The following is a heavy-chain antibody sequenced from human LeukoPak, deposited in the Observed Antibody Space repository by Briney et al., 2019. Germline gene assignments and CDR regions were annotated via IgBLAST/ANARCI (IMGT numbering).Heavy chain of an antibody. CDR3: ARDQSGSTTVTVTTDYWYLDV. CDR2: INPTGTYT. CDR1: GYRFTSTY. Sequence: ASVKVSCKASGYRFTSTYMHWVRQAPGQGLEWMGLINPTGTYTKYAQKFQGRVSMTRDTSTSTDYMELRSLTSEDSAVYYCARDQSGSTTVTVTTDYWYLDVWGRGTLVTVSS. D-gene: IGHD4-17*01. J-gene: IGHJ2*01. V-gene: IGHV1-46*01.